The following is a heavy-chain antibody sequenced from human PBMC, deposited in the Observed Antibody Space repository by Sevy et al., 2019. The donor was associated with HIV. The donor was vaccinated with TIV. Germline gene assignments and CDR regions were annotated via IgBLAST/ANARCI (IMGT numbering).Heavy chain of an antibody. V-gene: IGHV3-23*01. D-gene: IGHD2-8*01. CDR2: WSFGFGGI. CDR1: GFTFSKYS. CDR3: AREGCTKPHDY. Sequence: GGSLRLSCAASGFTFSKYSMSWFRNPPGKGLEWVPTWSFGFGGINHADPVKGRFTISRDNSKNSLYLQMNNLRAEDTAVYYCAREGCTKPHDYWGQGTLVTVSS. J-gene: IGHJ4*02.